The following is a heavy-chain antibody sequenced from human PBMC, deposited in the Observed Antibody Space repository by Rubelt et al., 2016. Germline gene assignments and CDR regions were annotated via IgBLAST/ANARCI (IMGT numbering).Heavy chain of an antibody. D-gene: IGHD6-19*01. J-gene: IGHJ4*02. CDR2: ISGIGGST. CDR1: GFTFSSYA. V-gene: IGHV3-23*01. CDR3: AKDVAGTPVYSDY. Sequence: EVQLLESGGGLVQPGGSLRLSCAASGFTFSSYAMSWVRQAPGKGLKWVSAISGIGGSTYYADSVKGRFTISRDNSKNTLYLQMNSLRAEDTAVYYCAKDVAGTPVYSDYWGQGALVTVSS.